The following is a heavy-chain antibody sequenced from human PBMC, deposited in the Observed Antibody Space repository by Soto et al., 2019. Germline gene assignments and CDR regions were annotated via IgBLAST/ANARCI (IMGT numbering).Heavy chain of an antibody. Sequence: GASVKVSCKASGGTFSSSAFSWVRQAPGQGLEWMRGIITMSGTTNYAQKFQGRVTITADESTSTAYVELRRLRSEDTAVYYCARGVGATYPYFYYGMDVWGQGTTVTVSS. CDR3: ARGVGATYPYFYYGMDV. CDR1: GGTFSSSA. V-gene: IGHV1-69*13. CDR2: IITMSGTT. D-gene: IGHD1-26*01. J-gene: IGHJ6*02.